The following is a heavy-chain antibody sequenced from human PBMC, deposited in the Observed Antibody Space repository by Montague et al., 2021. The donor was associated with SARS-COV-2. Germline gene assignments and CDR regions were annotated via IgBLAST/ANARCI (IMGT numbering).Heavy chain of an antibody. J-gene: IGHJ6*02. Sequence: SLRLSCAASGFILSTYDMHWVRQATGKGLEWVSAISTRGDTYYPGSVKGRFTMSRENAENSLYLQMTSLRAEDTAVYYCARAPPYSSASWGYYGMYVWGQGTTVTVSS. CDR2: ISTRGDT. D-gene: IGHD6-6*01. V-gene: IGHV3-13*01. CDR1: GFILSTYD. CDR3: ARAPPYSSASWGYYGMYV.